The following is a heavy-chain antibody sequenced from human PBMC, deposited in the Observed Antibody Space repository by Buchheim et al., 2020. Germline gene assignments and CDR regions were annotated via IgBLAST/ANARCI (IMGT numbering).Heavy chain of an antibody. J-gene: IGHJ4*02. CDR3: ARALAAAGFDY. CDR1: GFTFSDYG. Sequence: QVQLLEYGGGVVQPGRSLRLSCAASGFTFSDYGMHWVRQAPGKGLEWVAHIWYDGNDQFYADSVKGRFTIFRDNSKSTLYLQMNSLRAEDSAVYYCARALAAAGFDYWGQGTL. CDR2: IWYDGNDQ. V-gene: IGHV3-33*01. D-gene: IGHD6-13*01.